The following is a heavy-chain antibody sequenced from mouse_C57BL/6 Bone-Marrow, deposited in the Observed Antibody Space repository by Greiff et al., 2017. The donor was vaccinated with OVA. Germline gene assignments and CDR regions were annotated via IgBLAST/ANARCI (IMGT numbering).Heavy chain of an antibody. CDR3: ARGDGCLHYFDY. J-gene: IGHJ2*01. D-gene: IGHD2-3*01. CDR1: GYTFTSYW. CDR2: INPSNGGT. V-gene: IGHV1-53*01. Sequence: QVQLQQPGTELVKPGASVKLSCKASGYTFTSYWMHWVKQRPGQGLEWIGNINPSNGGTNYNEKFKSKATLTVDNSSSTAYMQLSSLTSEDSAVYYCARGDGCLHYFDYWGQGTTLTVSS.